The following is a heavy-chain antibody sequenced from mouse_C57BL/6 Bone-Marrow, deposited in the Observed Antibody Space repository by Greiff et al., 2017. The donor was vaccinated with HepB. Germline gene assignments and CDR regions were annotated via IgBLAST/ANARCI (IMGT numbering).Heavy chain of an antibody. Sequence: EVQLQESGGDLVKPGGSLKLSCAASGFTFSSYGMSWVRQTPDKRLEWVATISSGGSYTYYPDSVKGRFTISRDNAKNTLYLQMSSLKSEDTAMYYCARQLSRDYFDYWGQGTTLTVSS. V-gene: IGHV5-6*01. CDR3: ARQLSRDYFDY. CDR2: ISSGGSYT. CDR1: GFTFSSYG. J-gene: IGHJ2*01.